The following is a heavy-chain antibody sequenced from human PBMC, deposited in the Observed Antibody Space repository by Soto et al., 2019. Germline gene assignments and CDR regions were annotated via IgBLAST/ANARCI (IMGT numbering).Heavy chain of an antibody. CDR3: VTWADAADEDYFHH. CDR1: GFRFTSSW. V-gene: IGHV3-7*01. Sequence: GGSLRLSCAASGFRFTSSWMSWVRQAPGKGLEWVAHINQNGGQKYYVDSAKGRFTISRDNAKTSLYLQMNSLRVEDTAVFYCVTWADAADEDYFHHWGQGTLVTVSS. CDR2: INQNGGQK. J-gene: IGHJ1*01. D-gene: IGHD3-16*01.